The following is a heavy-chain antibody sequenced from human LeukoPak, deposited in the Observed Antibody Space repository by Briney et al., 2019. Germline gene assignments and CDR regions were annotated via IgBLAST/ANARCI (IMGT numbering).Heavy chain of an antibody. Sequence: SETLSLTCTVSGGSISSYYWSWIRQPAGKGLEWIGEINHSGSTNYNPSLKSRVTISVDTSKNQFSLKLSSVTAADTAVYYCARGENYDILTGSTGVDYWGQGTLVTVSS. J-gene: IGHJ4*02. D-gene: IGHD3-9*01. CDR3: ARGENYDILTGSTGVDY. CDR1: GGSISSYY. V-gene: IGHV4-34*01. CDR2: INHSGST.